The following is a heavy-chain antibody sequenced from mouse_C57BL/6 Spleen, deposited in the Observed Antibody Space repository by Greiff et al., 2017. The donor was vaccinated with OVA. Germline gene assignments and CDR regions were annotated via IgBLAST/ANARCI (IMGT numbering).Heavy chain of an antibody. Sequence: QVQLKEPGAELVKPGASVKMSCKASGYTFTSYWITWVKQRPGQGLEWIGDIYPGSGSTNYNEKFKSKATLTVDTSSSTAYMQLSSLTSEDSAVYYCARREQGYAMDYWGQGTSVTVSS. CDR3: ARREQGYAMDY. CDR1: GYTFTSYW. CDR2: IYPGSGST. J-gene: IGHJ4*01. V-gene: IGHV1-55*01.